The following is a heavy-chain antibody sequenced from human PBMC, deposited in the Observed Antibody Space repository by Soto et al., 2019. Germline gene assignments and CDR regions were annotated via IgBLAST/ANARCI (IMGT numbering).Heavy chain of an antibody. V-gene: IGHV3-30*04. Sequence: SCAASGFSFSSYAMHWVRQAPGKGLEWVVVISYDGRNKYYADSVKGRFTISRDNSKNTLYLQMNSLRTEDTAVYYCAREIERLLGYWGQGTLVTVPQ. D-gene: IGHD3-3*01. J-gene: IGHJ4*02. CDR1: GFSFSSYA. CDR3: AREIERLLGY. CDR2: ISYDGRNK.